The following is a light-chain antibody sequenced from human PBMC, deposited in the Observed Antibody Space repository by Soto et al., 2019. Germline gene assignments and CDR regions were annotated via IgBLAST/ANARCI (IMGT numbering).Light chain of an antibody. CDR3: RSYSSSTAYL. Sequence: QSALTQPASVSGSPGQSITISCTGTSSDVGGYDYVSWYQLHPGKAPKLMVFEVSNRPSGVSYRFSGSKAGNTASLTISGLQAEDEADYFCRSYSSSTAYLFGTGTKLTVL. J-gene: IGLJ1*01. V-gene: IGLV2-14*01. CDR1: SSDVGGYDY. CDR2: EVS.